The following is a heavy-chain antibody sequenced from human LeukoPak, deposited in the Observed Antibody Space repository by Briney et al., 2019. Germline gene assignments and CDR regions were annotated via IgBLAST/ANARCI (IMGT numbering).Heavy chain of an antibody. CDR3: ARDGDYHYFDY. CDR2: IYTSGSI. CDR1: GGSISSYY. Sequence: SETLSLACTVSGGSISSYYCSWIRQPAGKGLEWIGRIYTSGSINYNPSLKSRVTISVDTSKNHFSLKLSSVTAADTAVYYCARDGDYHYFDYWGQGTLVTVSS. D-gene: IGHD4-17*01. J-gene: IGHJ4*02. V-gene: IGHV4-4*07.